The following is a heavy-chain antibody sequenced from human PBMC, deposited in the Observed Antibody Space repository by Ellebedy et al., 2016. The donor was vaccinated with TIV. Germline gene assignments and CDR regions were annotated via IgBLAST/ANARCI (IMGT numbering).Heavy chain of an antibody. Sequence: ASVKVSXXASGYTFINYDLNWVRQATGQGLELMGWLNPNSGDTGYAQKFQGRVTMTRNTSISTAYMELSSLRSEDTAVYYCARSRGYAFGFRYYYYGMDVWGQGTTVTVSS. CDR1: GYTFINYD. CDR3: ARSRGYAFGFRYYYYGMDV. D-gene: IGHD5-18*01. V-gene: IGHV1-8*01. J-gene: IGHJ6*02. CDR2: LNPNSGDT.